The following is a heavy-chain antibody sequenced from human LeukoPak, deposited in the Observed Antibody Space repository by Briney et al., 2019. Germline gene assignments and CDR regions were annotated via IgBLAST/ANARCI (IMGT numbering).Heavy chain of an antibody. Sequence: ASVKVSCTASGYTFTSYYMHWVRQAPGQGLEWMGLINPTGDSTGYAQKFQGRVTITADESTSTAYMELSSLRSEDTAVYYCARGYSGWYEGWGQGTLVTVSS. J-gene: IGHJ4*02. V-gene: IGHV1-46*01. CDR1: GYTFTSYY. CDR3: ARGYSGWYEG. CDR2: INPTGDST. D-gene: IGHD6-19*01.